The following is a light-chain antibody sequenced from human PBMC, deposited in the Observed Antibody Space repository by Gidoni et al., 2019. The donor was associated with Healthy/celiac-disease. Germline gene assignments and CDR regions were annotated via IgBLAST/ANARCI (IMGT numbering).Light chain of an antibody. V-gene: IGKV1-33*01. CDR2: DAS. CDR1: QDISNY. Sequence: QMTKFSSSLSASVGDKVTITCQASQDISNYLTWYQQKPGKAPKLLIYDASNLEKGVPSRFSGSGSGTDFTFTISSLQPEDIATYYCQQYDSHPLTFGGGTKVEIK. CDR3: QQYDSHPLT. J-gene: IGKJ4*01.